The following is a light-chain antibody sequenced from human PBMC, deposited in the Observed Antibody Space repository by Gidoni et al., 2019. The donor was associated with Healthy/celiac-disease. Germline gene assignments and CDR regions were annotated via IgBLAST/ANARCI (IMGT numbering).Light chain of an antibody. CDR1: NANIGSNT. Sequence: QSVLTQPPSASATPGQRVTISGSGSNANIGSNTVNWHQQLPGTAPKLLIYSNNQRPSWVPDRFSGSKSGTSASLAISGLQSEDEADYYCAAWDDILKGVFGGGTKLTVL. J-gene: IGLJ3*02. V-gene: IGLV1-44*01. CDR2: SNN. CDR3: AAWDDILKGV.